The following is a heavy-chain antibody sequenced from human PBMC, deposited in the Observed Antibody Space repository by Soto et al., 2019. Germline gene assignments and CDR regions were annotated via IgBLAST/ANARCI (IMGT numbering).Heavy chain of an antibody. CDR3: AKDGVPRNGDWDWFDP. CDR1: GFTFRNYA. J-gene: IGHJ5*02. V-gene: IGHV3-23*01. CDR2: IHGEGAGA. D-gene: IGHD3-10*01. Sequence: EVQLLESGGGLVQPGGSLRLSCAASGFTFRNYAMSWVRKTPGKGLEWVSSIHGEGAGAYYADSVKGWFTVSRDDSKETLSLQMTSLRVDDTAVYYCAKDGVPRNGDWDWFDPWGQGTLVTVAS.